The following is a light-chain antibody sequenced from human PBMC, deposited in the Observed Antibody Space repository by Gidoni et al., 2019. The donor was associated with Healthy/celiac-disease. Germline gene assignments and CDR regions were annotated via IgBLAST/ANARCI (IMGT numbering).Light chain of an antibody. V-gene: IGKV3-15*01. CDR1: QSVSTN. CDR2: GAS. Sequence: EIVMTQSPATLSVSPGERATLSCRASQSVSTNVAWYQQKPGQAPRLLIYGASTRATGFPARFSGSGSGTEFTLTISSLQSEDFAVYYCQQYNWLPLTFGGGTKVDIK. CDR3: QQYNWLPLT. J-gene: IGKJ4*01.